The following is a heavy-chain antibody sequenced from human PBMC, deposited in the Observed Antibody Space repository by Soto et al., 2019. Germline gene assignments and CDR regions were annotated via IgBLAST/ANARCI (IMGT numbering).Heavy chain of an antibody. J-gene: IGHJ6*02. CDR2: ISYDGSNK. CDR3: AKDRCIIYFFYGMDD. CDR1: GFTFSSYG. Sequence: GGSLRLSCAASGFTFSSYGMYWVRQAPGKGLEWVAVISYDGSNKYYADSVKGRFTISRDNSKNTLYLQMNSLRAEDTAVYYCAKDRCIIYFFYGMDDWRQVPTVTVS. D-gene: IGHD2-21*01. V-gene: IGHV3-30*18.